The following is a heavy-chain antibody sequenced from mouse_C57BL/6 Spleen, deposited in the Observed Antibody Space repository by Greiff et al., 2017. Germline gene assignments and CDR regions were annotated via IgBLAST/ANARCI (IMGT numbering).Heavy chain of an antibody. D-gene: IGHD1-1*01. CDR3: TRSYGSSAYAMDY. CDR1: GYTFTSYW. CDR2: IYPGNSDT. Sequence: VQLQQSGTVLARPGASVKMSCKTSGYTFTSYWMHWVKQRPGQGLEWIGAIYPGNSDTSYNQKFKGKAKLTAVTSASTAYMELSSLTSEDSAVYYCTRSYGSSAYAMDYWGQGTSVTVSS. J-gene: IGHJ4*01. V-gene: IGHV1-5*01.